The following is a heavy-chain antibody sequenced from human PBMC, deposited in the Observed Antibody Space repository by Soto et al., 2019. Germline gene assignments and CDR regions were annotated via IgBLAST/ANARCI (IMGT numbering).Heavy chain of an antibody. CDR1: GGSISSYY. Sequence: SETLSLTCTVSGGSISSYYWSWIRQPPGKGLEWIGYIYYSGSTNYNPSLKSRVTISVDTSKNQFSLKLSSVTAADTAVYYCAREDIVVVPAAPNNYYYYYMDVWGKGTTVTVSS. CDR3: AREDIVVVPAAPNNYYYYYMDV. D-gene: IGHD2-2*01. CDR2: IYYSGST. J-gene: IGHJ6*03. V-gene: IGHV4-59*01.